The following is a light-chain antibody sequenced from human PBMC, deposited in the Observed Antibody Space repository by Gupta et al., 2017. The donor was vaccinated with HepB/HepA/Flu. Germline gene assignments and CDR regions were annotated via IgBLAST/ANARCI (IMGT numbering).Light chain of an antibody. CDR3: QQDDSTPRT. V-gene: IGKV4-1*01. Sequence: IVMTQSPDSLAVSLGERATINCKSSQSVLYTSNNKNYLAWYQQKPGQPPKLLIYWASTRASGVPDRFSGSGSGTDFTLTISSLQAEDLAVYYCQQDDSTPRTFGQGTKLEIK. CDR2: WAS. CDR1: QSVLYTSNNKNY. J-gene: IGKJ2*02.